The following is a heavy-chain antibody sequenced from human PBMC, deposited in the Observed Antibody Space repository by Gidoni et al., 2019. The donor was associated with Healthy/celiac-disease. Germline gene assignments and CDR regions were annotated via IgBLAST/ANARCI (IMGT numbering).Heavy chain of an antibody. CDR1: GLTFRDYY. Sequence: QVQLVESGGGLVKPGGSLRLPCAASGLTFRDYYMSWIRQAPGKGLEWVSYISSSGSTIYYADSVKGRFTISRDNAKNSLYLQMNSLRAEDTAVYYCARVAVIQGVISSYWFDPWGQGTLVTVSS. CDR3: ARVAVIQGVISSYWFDP. CDR2: ISSSGSTI. D-gene: IGHD3-10*01. J-gene: IGHJ5*02. V-gene: IGHV3-11*01.